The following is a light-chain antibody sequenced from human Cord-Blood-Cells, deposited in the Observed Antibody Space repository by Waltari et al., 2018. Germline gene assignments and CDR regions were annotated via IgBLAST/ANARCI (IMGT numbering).Light chain of an antibody. CDR2: DAS. CDR3: QQYDNLPSIT. J-gene: IGKJ5*01. V-gene: IGKV1-33*01. Sequence: DIQMTQSPSSLSASVGDRVTITCHASQDISNYLNWYQQKPGKAPKRLIYDASNLETGVPSRFSGSGSGTDFTFTSCCLQPEDIATYYCQQYDNLPSITFGQGTRLEIK. CDR1: QDISNY.